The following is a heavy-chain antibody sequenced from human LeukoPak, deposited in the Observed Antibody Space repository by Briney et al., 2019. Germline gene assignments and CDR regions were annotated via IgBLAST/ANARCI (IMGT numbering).Heavy chain of an antibody. V-gene: IGHV1-2*02. CDR1: EYTFTGYQ. CDR2: INPNSGGT. CDR3: ARGAAGYDHFYHMDV. D-gene: IGHD3-9*01. J-gene: IGHJ6*03. Sequence: ASVKVSCKASEYTFTGYQMHWVRQAPGQGLEWMGCINPNSGGTNYAQKFQGRVTMTRDTSISTAYMELSRLRSDDTAVYYCARGAAGYDHFYHMDVWGKGTTVAISS.